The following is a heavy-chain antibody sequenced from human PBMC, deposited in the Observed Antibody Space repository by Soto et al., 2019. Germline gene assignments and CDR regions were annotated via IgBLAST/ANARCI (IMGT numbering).Heavy chain of an antibody. D-gene: IGHD2-15*01. Sequence: ASVKVSCKASGDTLSSYGVNWVRQAPGQGLEWMGGIIPLFGTANYAQKFQGRVIITADNSRSTVYMELTSLSFEDTAVYYCARRVVVKGMDVWGQGTTVTVSS. J-gene: IGHJ6*02. CDR2: IIPLFGTA. CDR3: ARRVVVKGMDV. CDR1: GDTLSSYG. V-gene: IGHV1-69*06.